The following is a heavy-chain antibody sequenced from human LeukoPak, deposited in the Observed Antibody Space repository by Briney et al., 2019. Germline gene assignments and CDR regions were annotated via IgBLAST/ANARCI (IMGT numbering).Heavy chain of an antibody. CDR3: ARGANYYDSSGYYSL. J-gene: IGHJ4*02. D-gene: IGHD3-22*01. V-gene: IGHV1-69*05. CDR2: IIPIFGTA. Sequence: ASVKVSCKASGGTFSSYAISWVRQAPGQGLEWMGGIIPIFGTANYAQKFQGRVTITTDESTSTAYMELSSLRSEDTAVYYCARGANYYDSSGYYSLWGQGTLVTVSS. CDR1: GGTFSSYA.